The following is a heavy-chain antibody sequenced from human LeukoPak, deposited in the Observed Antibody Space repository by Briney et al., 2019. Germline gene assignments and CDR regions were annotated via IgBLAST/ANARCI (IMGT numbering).Heavy chain of an antibody. V-gene: IGHV4-30-2*01. CDR2: IYHSGTT. CDR3: AREEAA. CDR1: GGSISNGDYS. J-gene: IGHJ5*02. Sequence: SETLSLTCAVSGGSISNGDYSWSWIRQPPGKGPEWIGYIYHSGTTYYNPSLKSRVTMSVDSSKNQFSLKLSSVTAADTAVYYCAREEAAWGQGTLVTVSS.